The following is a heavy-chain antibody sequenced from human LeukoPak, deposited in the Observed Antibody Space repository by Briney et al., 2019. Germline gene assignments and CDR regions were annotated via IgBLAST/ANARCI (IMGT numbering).Heavy chain of an antibody. Sequence: PSETLSLTCTVSGGSISSYYWSWIRQPAGKGLEWIGRIYTSGSTNYSPSLKSRVTMSVDTSKNQFSLKLSSVTAADTAVYYCARGSYYFDYSGAMDYWGQGTLVTVSS. CDR3: ARGSYYFDYSGAMDY. CDR2: IYTSGST. V-gene: IGHV4-4*07. CDR1: GGSISSYY. D-gene: IGHD3-22*01. J-gene: IGHJ4*02.